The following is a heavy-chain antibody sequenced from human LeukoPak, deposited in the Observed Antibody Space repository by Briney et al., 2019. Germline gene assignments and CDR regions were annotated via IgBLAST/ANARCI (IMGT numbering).Heavy chain of an antibody. CDR1: GFTFSNAW. D-gene: IGHD5-18*01. J-gene: IGHJ4*02. CDR2: IKRKPDGGTT. Sequence: PGVSLRLSCAGSGFTFSNAWMSWVRQAPGKGLEWVGRIKRKPDGGTTDYAAPVKGRFTISRDDSKNTLYMEMNSLKTEDTAVYYCTSRGFSYGYDFDYWGQGTPVTVSS. V-gene: IGHV3-15*01. CDR3: TSRGFSYGYDFDY.